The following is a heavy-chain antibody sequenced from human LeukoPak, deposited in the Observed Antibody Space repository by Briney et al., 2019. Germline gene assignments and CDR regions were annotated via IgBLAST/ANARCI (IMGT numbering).Heavy chain of an antibody. CDR1: EFTFSNAW. J-gene: IGHJ4*02. Sequence: PGGSLRLSCTAFEFTFSNAWMSWVRQAPGKGLEWVGRIKTTTDGGTTEYAAPVKGRFTISRDDPKNTMYLQMNSLKIEDTGLYYCTYEGFDYWGQGTLVTVSS. V-gene: IGHV3-15*01. CDR3: TYEGFDY. D-gene: IGHD3-3*01. CDR2: IKTTTDGGTT.